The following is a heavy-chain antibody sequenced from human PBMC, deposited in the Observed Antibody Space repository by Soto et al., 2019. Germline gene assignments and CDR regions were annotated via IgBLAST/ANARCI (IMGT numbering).Heavy chain of an antibody. CDR3: ARDRLYGDYPPGYYYGMDV. CDR1: GYTFTSYG. J-gene: IGHJ6*02. CDR2: ISAYNGNT. V-gene: IGHV1-18*01. D-gene: IGHD4-17*01. Sequence: ASVKVSCKASGYTFTSYGISWVRQAPGQGLEWMGWISAYNGNTNYAQKLQGRVTMTRDTSTSTVYMELSSLRSEDTAVYYCARDRLYGDYPPGYYYGMDVWGQGTTVTVSS.